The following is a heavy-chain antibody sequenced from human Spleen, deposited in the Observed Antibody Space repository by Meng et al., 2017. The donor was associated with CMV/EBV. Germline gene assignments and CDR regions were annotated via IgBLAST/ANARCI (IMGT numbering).Heavy chain of an antibody. V-gene: IGHV4-59*01. CDR1: GGSISSYY. D-gene: IGHD2-2*01. Sequence: SETLSLTCTVSGGSISSYYWNWIRQPPGKGLEWIGYIYYSGSTNYNPSLKSRVTLSVDTSKNQFSLKLSSVTASDTAVYYCARVGYCSSTSCYSGGGMDVWGQGTTVTVSS. CDR3: ARVGYCSSTSCYSGGGMDV. J-gene: IGHJ6*02. CDR2: IYYSGST.